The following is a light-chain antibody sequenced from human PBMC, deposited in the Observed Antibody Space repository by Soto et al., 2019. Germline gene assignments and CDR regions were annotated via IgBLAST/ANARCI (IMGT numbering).Light chain of an antibody. CDR2: DAS. J-gene: IGKJ5*01. CDR3: QQYDNGLIT. Sequence: DVQMTQSPSSLSASLGDRFTITCLASQSIVTYLNWYLQKPGKAPKLLIYDASNLEPGVPSRFSASGSGTDFTFTISSLQPEDIATYYCQQYDNGLITFGPGTRLEI. V-gene: IGKV1-33*01. CDR1: QSIVTY.